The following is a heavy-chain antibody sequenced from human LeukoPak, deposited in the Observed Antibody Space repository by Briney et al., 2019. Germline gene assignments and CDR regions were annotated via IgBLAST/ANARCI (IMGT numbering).Heavy chain of an antibody. V-gene: IGHV3-30*03. Sequence: GGSLRLSCAASGFIFSNYGMHWVRQAPGKGLEWVAIISYDGSYKYYTDSVKGRVTISRDNSKDTPYLEMNSLTAEDTAVYFCARDPGYGQYMDCWGQGTLVTVSS. CDR1: GFIFSNYG. D-gene: IGHD4-17*01. J-gene: IGHJ4*02. CDR2: ISYDGSYK. CDR3: ARDPGYGQYMDC.